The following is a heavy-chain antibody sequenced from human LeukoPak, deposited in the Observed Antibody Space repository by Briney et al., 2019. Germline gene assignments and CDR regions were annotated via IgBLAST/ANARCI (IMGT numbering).Heavy chain of an antibody. CDR1: GFTFSSYW. CDR2: IKQDGSEK. D-gene: IGHD6-25*01. CDR3: ARDRGPEY. Sequence: PGGSLRLSCVVSGFTFSSYWMTWVRQAPGKGLEWVANIKQDGSEKNYVDSVKGRFTISRDNAKNSLYLQMNSLRAEDTAVYYCARDRGPEYWGQGTLVTVSS. V-gene: IGHV3-7*01. J-gene: IGHJ4*02.